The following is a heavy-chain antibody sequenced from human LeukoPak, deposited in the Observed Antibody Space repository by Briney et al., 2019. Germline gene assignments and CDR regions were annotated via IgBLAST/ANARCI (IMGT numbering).Heavy chain of an antibody. CDR3: ARELELRFWAFDY. D-gene: IGHD1-7*01. CDR2: IIPILGIA. V-gene: IGHV1-69*04. Sequence: SVKVSCKASGGTFSSYAISWVRQAPGQGLEWMGRIIPILGIANYAQKFQGRVTITADKSTSTAYMELSSLRSEDTAVYYCARELELRFWAFDYWGQGTLVTVSS. CDR1: GGTFSSYA. J-gene: IGHJ4*02.